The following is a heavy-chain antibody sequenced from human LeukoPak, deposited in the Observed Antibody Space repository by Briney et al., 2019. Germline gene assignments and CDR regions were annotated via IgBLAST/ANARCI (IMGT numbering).Heavy chain of an antibody. CDR2: ISAHNGNT. CDR1: GYTFTSYG. D-gene: IGHD1-26*01. V-gene: IGHV1-18*01. J-gene: IGHJ4*02. Sequence: GASVKVSCKASGYTFTSYGITWVRQAPGQGLEWMGWISAHNGNTNYAQNLHGRVTMTTDTSTSTAYMELRSLRSDDSAVYYCARGARIVGARDLDYWGQGTLVTVSS. CDR3: ARGARIVGARDLDY.